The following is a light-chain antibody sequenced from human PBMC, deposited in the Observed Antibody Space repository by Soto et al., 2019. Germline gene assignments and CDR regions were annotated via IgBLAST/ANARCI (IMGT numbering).Light chain of an antibody. V-gene: IGLV2-8*01. CDR2: EVI. Sequence: QSALTQPPSASGSPGQSVTISCTGTSSDVGGYNYVSWYQQHPGKAPKLMIYEVIKRPSGVPDRFSGSKSGNTASLTVSVLQAEDEADYYCSSYAGSPVIFGGGTKVTVL. CDR3: SSYAGSPVI. CDR1: SSDVGGYNY. J-gene: IGLJ2*01.